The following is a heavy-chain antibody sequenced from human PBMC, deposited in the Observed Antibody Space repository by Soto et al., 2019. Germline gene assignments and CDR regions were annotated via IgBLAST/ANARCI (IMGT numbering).Heavy chain of an antibody. CDR3: ARSYNVVVAASSPVYFDY. J-gene: IGHJ4*02. CDR1: GYSFTNYY. V-gene: IGHV1-46*01. CDR2: INPSGIST. D-gene: IGHD2-15*01. Sequence: QVQLVQSGAEVKKPGASVKVSCKTSGYSFTNYYLHWVRQAPGQGLEWMGLINPSGISTSYAQKFQGRVTMTRDTSTSPVYMDLSSLRSEDTAVEYCARSYNVVVAASSPVYFDYWGQGTLVTVSS.